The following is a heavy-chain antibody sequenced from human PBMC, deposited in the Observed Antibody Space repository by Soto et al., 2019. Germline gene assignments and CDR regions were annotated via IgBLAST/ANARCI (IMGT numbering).Heavy chain of an antibody. D-gene: IGHD5-12*01. J-gene: IGHJ4*02. Sequence: QVQLVQSGAEVRKPGASVKVACKASGYTFTDYFMHWVRQAPGQGLEWMGWINPKTGVTNYAQKFQGRVTMTRDTSIGTAYMDLSRLRSDDTSVYYCARDLRSGYDTHLDYWGQGTLVTVSS. CDR1: GYTFTDYF. CDR3: ARDLRSGYDTHLDY. CDR2: INPKTGVT. V-gene: IGHV1-2*02.